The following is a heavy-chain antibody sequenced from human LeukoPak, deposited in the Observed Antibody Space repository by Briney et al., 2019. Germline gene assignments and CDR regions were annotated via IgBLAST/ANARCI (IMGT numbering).Heavy chain of an antibody. V-gene: IGHV4-59*01. CDR1: GVSISSYY. D-gene: IGHD1-26*01. CDR3: ARGRGIVGATTDYYLDY. Sequence: SETLSLTCTVSGVSISSYYWSWIRQPPGKGLEWIGYIYYSGSTNYNPSLKSRVTISVDTSKNQFSLKLSSVTAADTAVYYCARGRGIVGATTDYYLDYWGQGALVTVSS. CDR2: IYYSGST. J-gene: IGHJ4*02.